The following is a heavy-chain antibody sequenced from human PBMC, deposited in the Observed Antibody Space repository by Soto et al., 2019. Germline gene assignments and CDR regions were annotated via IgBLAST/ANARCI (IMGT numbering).Heavy chain of an antibody. V-gene: IGHV3-30*18. CDR2: ISYDGSNK. Sequence: GGSLRLSCAASGFTFSSYGMHWVRQAPGKGLEWVAVISYDGSNKYYADSVKGRFTISRDNSKNTLYLQMNSLRAEDTAVYYCAKETKGDYYDSSGYSPAVSLGMDVWGQGTTVTVSS. CDR1: GFTFSSYG. D-gene: IGHD3-22*01. CDR3: AKETKGDYYDSSGYSPAVSLGMDV. J-gene: IGHJ6*02.